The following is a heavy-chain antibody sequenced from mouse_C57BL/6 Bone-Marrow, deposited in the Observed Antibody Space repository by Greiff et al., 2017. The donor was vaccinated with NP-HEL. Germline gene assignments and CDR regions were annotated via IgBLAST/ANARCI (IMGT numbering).Heavy chain of an antibody. CDR3: ARHGDYVGSSYGYFDF. J-gene: IGHJ1*03. V-gene: IGHV1-62-2*01. Sequence: VQLQQSGAELVKPGASVKLSCKASGYTFTEYTIHWVKQRSGQGLEWIGWFYPGSGSIKYNEKFKDKATLTADKSSSTVYMDLSRLTSEDTAVYYCARHGDYVGSSYGYFDFWGTGTTVTVSS. D-gene: IGHD1-1*01. CDR2: FYPGSGSI. CDR1: GYTFTEYT.